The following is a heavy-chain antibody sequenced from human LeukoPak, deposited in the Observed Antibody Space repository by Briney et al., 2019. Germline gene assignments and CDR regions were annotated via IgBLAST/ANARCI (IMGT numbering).Heavy chain of an antibody. CDR3: AKEPQYYYDSSGYHLGFDY. Sequence: PGRSLRLSCAASGFTFSSYDMHWVRQAPGKGLEWVAVISYDGSNKYYADSVKGRFTISRDNPKNTLYLQMNSLRAEDTAVYYCAKEPQYYYDSSGYHLGFDYWGQGTLVTVSS. J-gene: IGHJ4*02. D-gene: IGHD3-22*01. CDR1: GFTFSSYD. CDR2: ISYDGSNK. V-gene: IGHV3-30*18.